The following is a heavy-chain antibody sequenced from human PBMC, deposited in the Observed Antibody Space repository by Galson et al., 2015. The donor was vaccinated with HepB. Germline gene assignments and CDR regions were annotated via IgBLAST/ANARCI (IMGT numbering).Heavy chain of an antibody. Sequence: SLRLSCAASGFNFSIYAMHWVRQAPGKGLEWMAVTSYDGSNKYYADSVKGRFTISRDNSKNTVFLQMNRLKGEDTAVYYCATAGRGGNYYDGMDVWGQGTTVTVSS. CDR3: ATAGRGGNYYDGMDV. CDR1: GFNFSIYA. J-gene: IGHJ6*02. D-gene: IGHD5-12*01. V-gene: IGHV3-30-3*01. CDR2: TSYDGSNK.